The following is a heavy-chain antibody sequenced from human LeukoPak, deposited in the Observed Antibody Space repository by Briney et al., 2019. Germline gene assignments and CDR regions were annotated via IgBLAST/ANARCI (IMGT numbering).Heavy chain of an antibody. Sequence: GRSLRLSCAASGFTFSSYGMHWLRQAAGKGLEWVAFVRNDGFDTYHSNSVKGRFSISRDDSKNTVYLQMNSLRAEDTALYYCARDRGKDYFGDWGQGTQVTVSS. CDR1: GFTFSSYG. D-gene: IGHD4-23*01. V-gene: IGHV3-33*08. CDR3: ARDRGKDYFGD. J-gene: IGHJ4*02. CDR2: VRNDGFDT.